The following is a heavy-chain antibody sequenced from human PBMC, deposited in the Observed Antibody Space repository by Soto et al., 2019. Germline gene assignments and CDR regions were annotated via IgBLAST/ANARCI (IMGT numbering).Heavy chain of an antibody. CDR2: TSYDGSNK. CDR1: GFTFRSYV. CDR3: PRWGTTGGLDV. J-gene: IGHJ4*02. Sequence: QVQLVESGGGVVQPGTSLRLSCVGSGFTFRSYVIHWVRQAPGKGLEWVALTSYDGSNKYYDDSVKGRFTISRDNSRNTVELQMDNLRLEDTALYYCPRWGTTGGLDVWDQGTLVSVSS. D-gene: IGHD3-16*01. V-gene: IGHV3-30*19.